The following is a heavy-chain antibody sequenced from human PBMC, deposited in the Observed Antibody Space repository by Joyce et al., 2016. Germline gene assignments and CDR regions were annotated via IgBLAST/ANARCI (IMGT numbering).Heavy chain of an antibody. D-gene: IGHD2/OR15-2a*01. V-gene: IGHV4-39*07. CDR3: VNIVLGGLNSYYYYMDV. J-gene: IGHJ6*03. Sequence: QLQFQESGPGLVKPSEALSLTCTISGVSIDSSNYYWGWIRQPPGKGLEWIGSIYYSRSTYINPSLTTRVGISADASKKQFYLNVNSVTAADTAVYYCVNIVLGGLNSYYYYMDVWGKETTVTVSS. CDR2: IYYSRST. CDR1: GVSIDSSNYY.